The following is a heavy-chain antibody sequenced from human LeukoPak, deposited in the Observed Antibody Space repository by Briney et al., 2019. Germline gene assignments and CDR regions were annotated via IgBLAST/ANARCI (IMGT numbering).Heavy chain of an antibody. V-gene: IGHV4-39*01. CDR1: GGSISSSTYN. CDR3: ASQPYYESSGYYFY. CDR2: IYNTGST. J-gene: IGHJ4*02. D-gene: IGHD3-22*01. Sequence: SETLSLTCTVSGGSISSSTYNWGWIRQPPGKGLEWIGSIYNTGSTFYNPSLKSRVTISIDTSKDQFSLKLTSVTAADTAIYYCASQPYYESSGYYFYWGQGTLVTVSS.